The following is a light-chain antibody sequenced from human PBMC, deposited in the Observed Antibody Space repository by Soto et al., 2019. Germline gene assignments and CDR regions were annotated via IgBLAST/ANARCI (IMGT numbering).Light chain of an antibody. Sequence: DIQMTQSPSTLSASVGDRVTITCRASQSISSWLAWYQQKPGKAPKLLIYKASSLESGVPSRFSDSGSGTGFTLTISSLQPDDFATYYCKQYNNYYTFGQGTKLEI. CDR2: KAS. V-gene: IGKV1-5*03. CDR1: QSISSW. CDR3: KQYNNYYT. J-gene: IGKJ2*01.